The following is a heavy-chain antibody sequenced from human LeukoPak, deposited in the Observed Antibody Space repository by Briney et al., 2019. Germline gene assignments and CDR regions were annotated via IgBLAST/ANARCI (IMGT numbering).Heavy chain of an antibody. J-gene: IGHJ2*01. D-gene: IGHD4-23*01. V-gene: IGHV4-59*01. CDR2: IYYSGST. Sequence: PSETLSLTCTVSGGSISGYYYKWIRQPPGKGLEWIGYIYYSGSTNYNPSLKSRVTISLDTSKNQFSLKLSSVTTADTAVYYCARSVVTLYWYFDLWGRGTLVTVSS. CDR3: ARSVVTLYWYFDL. CDR1: GGSISGYY.